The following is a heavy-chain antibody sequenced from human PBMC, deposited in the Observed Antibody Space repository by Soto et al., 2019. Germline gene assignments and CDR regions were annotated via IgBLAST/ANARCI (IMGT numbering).Heavy chain of an antibody. Sequence: QVQLVESGGGLVKPGGSLRLSCAASGFTFSDHYMSWIRQAPGKGLEYISYITSSGSSIYYADSVKGRFTISRDNAKNSLYLQMNSLRAEDTAVYYCARDRSGSWYGRGYYYYGMDVLGQGTTVTVSS. CDR1: GFTFSDHY. CDR3: ARDRSGSWYGRGYYYYGMDV. CDR2: ITSSGSSI. D-gene: IGHD6-13*01. V-gene: IGHV3-11*01. J-gene: IGHJ6*02.